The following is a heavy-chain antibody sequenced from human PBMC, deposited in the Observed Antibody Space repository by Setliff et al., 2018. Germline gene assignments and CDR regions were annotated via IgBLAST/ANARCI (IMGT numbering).Heavy chain of an antibody. J-gene: IGHJ5*02. Sequence: GASVKVSCKASGYTFTSYGISWVRQAPGQGPEWMGWISPYNENTNYAQKFQGRVTMTTDTSTTTVYMELRSLRSDDTAVYYCAKDRVEVVVAAPQARFDPWGQGTLVTVSS. D-gene: IGHD2-15*01. V-gene: IGHV1-18*01. CDR1: GYTFTSYG. CDR2: ISPYNENT. CDR3: AKDRVEVVVAAPQARFDP.